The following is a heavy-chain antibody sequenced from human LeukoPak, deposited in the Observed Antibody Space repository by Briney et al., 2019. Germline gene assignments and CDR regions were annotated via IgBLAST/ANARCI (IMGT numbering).Heavy chain of an antibody. CDR2: IIPMFGTA. V-gene: IGHV1-69*06. CDR3: ARNGEMATIMSYFDY. J-gene: IGHJ4*02. Sequence: ASVKVSCKASGGTFSSYAISWARQAPGQGLEWMGGIIPMFGTANYAQKFQGRVTMTADRSTSTAYMELSSLRSEDTAVYYCARNGEMATIMSYFDYWGQGTLVTVSS. CDR1: GGTFSSYA. D-gene: IGHD5-24*01.